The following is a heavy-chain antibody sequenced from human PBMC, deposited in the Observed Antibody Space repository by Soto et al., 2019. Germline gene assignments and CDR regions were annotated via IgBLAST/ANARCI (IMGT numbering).Heavy chain of an antibody. D-gene: IGHD3-3*01. V-gene: IGHV3-7*01. CDR1: GFTFNNYW. J-gene: IGHJ3*02. CDR2: IKQDGSEK. Sequence: GGSLRLSCAASGFTFNNYWMHWVRQAPGKGLEWVANIKQDGSEKYCVDSVKGRFPISRDNAKNSLYLQMNSLRAEDTVVYYCARTITIFGVANDAFDIWGQGTMVTVSS. CDR3: ARTITIFGVANDAFDI.